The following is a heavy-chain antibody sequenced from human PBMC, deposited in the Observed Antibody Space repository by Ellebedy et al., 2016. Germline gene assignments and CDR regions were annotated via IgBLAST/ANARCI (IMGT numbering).Heavy chain of an antibody. CDR1: GGSVSSDY. V-gene: IGHV4-59*02. J-gene: IGHJ3*01. D-gene: IGHD1-1*01. CDR2: VFHTGTT. Sequence: SETLSLTCNVSGGSVSSDYWNWIRRPPGKRLEWIGYVFHTGTTNYNPSLKSRITMSVDTSKSQFSLRLTSVTAADTAVYYCAKWNGDWYAFDVWGQGTMATVSS. CDR3: AKWNGDWYAFDV.